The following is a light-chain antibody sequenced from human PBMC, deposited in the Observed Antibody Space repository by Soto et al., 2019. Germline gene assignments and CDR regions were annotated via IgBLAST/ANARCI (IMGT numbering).Light chain of an antibody. V-gene: IGKV1-39*01. CDR2: AAS. CDR1: QTISSD. CDR3: QPSDSTPFT. J-gene: IGKJ3*01. Sequence: DIQMTQSPSSLSASVGDRVTITSRASQTISSDLNWYQQKPGKAPKLLIYAASSLQSGVPSRFSGSGSGTDFTLTIRSLQPEDFAPEYCQPSDSTPFTFGPGTKVDI.